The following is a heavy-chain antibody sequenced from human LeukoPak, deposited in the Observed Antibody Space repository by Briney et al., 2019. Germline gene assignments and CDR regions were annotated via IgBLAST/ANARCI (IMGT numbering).Heavy chain of an antibody. CDR1: GYTLTGYY. J-gene: IGHJ4*02. CDR3: AITPSGSYLDY. CDR2: INPNSGGT. V-gene: IGHV1-2*02. D-gene: IGHD1-26*01. Sequence: AASVKVSCKASGYTLTGYYMHWVRQAPGQGLEWMGWINPNSGGTNYAQKFQGRVTMTRDTSISTAYMELSRLRSDDTAVYYCAITPSGSYLDYWGQGTLVTVSS.